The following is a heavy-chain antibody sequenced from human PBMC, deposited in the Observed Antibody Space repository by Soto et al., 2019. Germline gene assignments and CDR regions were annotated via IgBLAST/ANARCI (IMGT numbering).Heavy chain of an antibody. Sequence: EVQLVESGGGLVKPGGSMRLSCAASGFSLSDYWMNWVRQAPGKGLEWVAIIKQDGSDRYYVDSVKGRFTISRDNAKNSLYLQMRSLIVEDTALYYCARGRGLLHYYWGQGTMVTVSS. V-gene: IGHV3-7*01. CDR2: IKQDGSDR. J-gene: IGHJ4*02. CDR3: ARGRGLLHYY. CDR1: GFSLSDYW. D-gene: IGHD2-15*01.